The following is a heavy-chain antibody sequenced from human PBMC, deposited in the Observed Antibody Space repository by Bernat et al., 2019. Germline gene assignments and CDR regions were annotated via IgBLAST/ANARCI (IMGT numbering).Heavy chain of an antibody. D-gene: IGHD3-10*01. CDR2: ISSSGTYI. CDR1: GFTFTCCS. J-gene: IGHJ4*02. CDR3: ARGSGNYGHYYFDS. Sequence: EVQLVESGGGLVKPGGSLTLSCAASGFTFTCCSMNWVRQALGKGLEWVSSISSSGTYIYYADSVKGRFTISRDNARNSLYLQMNSLRADDTAVYYCARGSGNYGHYYFDSWGQGTLVTVSS. V-gene: IGHV3-21*01.